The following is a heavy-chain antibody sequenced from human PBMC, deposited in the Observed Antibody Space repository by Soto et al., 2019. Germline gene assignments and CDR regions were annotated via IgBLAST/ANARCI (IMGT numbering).Heavy chain of an antibody. D-gene: IGHD3-22*01. CDR2: INHSGSA. J-gene: IGHJ4*02. Sequence: XXTLSLTFDVCGGPFSGYICPCILQTPGKGLQWIGQINHSGSANYNPSLKSRVTISVHTSKSQFSLTLRSVTAADTALYFCARDRRSLYYDGGGLDYWGQGTLVTVSS. V-gene: IGHV4-34*01. CDR3: ARDRRSLYYDGGGLDY. CDR1: GGPFSGYI.